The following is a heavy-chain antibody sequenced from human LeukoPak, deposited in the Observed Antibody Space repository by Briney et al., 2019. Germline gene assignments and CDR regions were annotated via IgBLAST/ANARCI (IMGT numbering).Heavy chain of an antibody. Sequence: SETLSLTCAVSGGSFTDSNWWSWVRPPPGKGLEWIGEIYHSGSTNYNPSLKSRVTISVDNSKNQFSLKLSSVTAADTAVYYCARGPVIPAAIGCWFDPWGQGTLVTVSS. D-gene: IGHD2-2*01. CDR3: ARGPVIPAAIGCWFDP. CDR1: GGSFTDSNW. CDR2: IYHSGST. J-gene: IGHJ5*02. V-gene: IGHV4-4*02.